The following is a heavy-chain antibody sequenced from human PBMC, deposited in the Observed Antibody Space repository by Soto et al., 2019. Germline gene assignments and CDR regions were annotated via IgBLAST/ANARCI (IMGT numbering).Heavy chain of an antibody. CDR3: ARNSEHFDY. J-gene: IGHJ4*02. D-gene: IGHD6-13*01. CDR2: ISSSSRTI. Sequence: QVHLVESGGGLVRPGGSLRLSCAASGFTLSDYYMSWVGQAPGKGLEWVSYISSSSRTIYYADSVRGRFTISRDNAENSRFLQMNSLRAEDTALYYCARNSEHFDYWGQGTLVTVSS. CDR1: GFTLSDYY. V-gene: IGHV3-11*01.